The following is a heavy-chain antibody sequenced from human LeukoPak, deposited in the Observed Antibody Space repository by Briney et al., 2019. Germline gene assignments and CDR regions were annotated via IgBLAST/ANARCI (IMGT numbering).Heavy chain of an antibody. CDR3: ARRGGGSSRMDV. V-gene: IGHV3-7*01. CDR2: IYKDGSEK. CDR1: GFSFSDYY. D-gene: IGHD3-10*01. Sequence: GGSLRLSCVASGFSFSDYYMTWIRQAPGKGLEWVANIYKDGSEKHYVDSVKGRFTISRDNAGKSLYLQMSSLRVEDTAVYYCARRGGGSSRMDVWGQGTTVTVSS. J-gene: IGHJ6*02.